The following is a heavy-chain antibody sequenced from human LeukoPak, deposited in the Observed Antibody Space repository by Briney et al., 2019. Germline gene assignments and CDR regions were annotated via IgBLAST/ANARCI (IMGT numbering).Heavy chain of an antibody. D-gene: IGHD4-11*01. Sequence: SETLSLTCTVSGVSISRGTYYWGWIRQPPGKGLEWIGSIHYSGTTYYNPSLKSRVTISIDTSKNQFSLRLRSVTAADTAVYYCARGTPYNPWGQGTLVTVSS. V-gene: IGHV4-39*07. J-gene: IGHJ5*02. CDR3: ARGTPYNP. CDR1: GVSISRGTYY. CDR2: IHYSGTT.